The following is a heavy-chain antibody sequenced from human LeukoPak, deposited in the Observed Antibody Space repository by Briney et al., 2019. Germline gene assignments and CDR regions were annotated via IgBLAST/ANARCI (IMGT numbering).Heavy chain of an antibody. D-gene: IGHD6-19*01. J-gene: IGHJ4*02. Sequence: SETLSLTCTVSGGSISSSSYYWSWIRQPPGKGLEWIGEINHSGSTNYNPSLKSRVTISVDTSKNQFSLKLSSVTAADTAVYYCASSVAVAGTDQGDFDYWGQGTLVTVSS. V-gene: IGHV4-39*07. CDR3: ASSVAVAGTDQGDFDY. CDR1: GGSISSSSYY. CDR2: INHSGST.